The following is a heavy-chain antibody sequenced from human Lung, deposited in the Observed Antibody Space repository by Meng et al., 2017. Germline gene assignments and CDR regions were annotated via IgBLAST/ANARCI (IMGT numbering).Heavy chain of an antibody. CDR2: LGAHDGDT. J-gene: IGHJ4*02. Sequence: QVHPVQAGPEVKKPGASVQVSCKASDYTFTGYGVSWGRQGPGQGLEWMAWLGAHDGDTSFGPKFQGRVTVTADRPTATAYMELRSLRFDDTAVYYCARGTPGRSYANYWGPGTLVTVSS. CDR3: ARGTPGRSYANY. CDR1: DYTFTGYG. D-gene: IGHD1-26*01. V-gene: IGHV1-18*01.